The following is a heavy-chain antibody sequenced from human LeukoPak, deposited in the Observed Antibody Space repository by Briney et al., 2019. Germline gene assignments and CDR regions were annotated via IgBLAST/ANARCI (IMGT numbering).Heavy chain of an antibody. J-gene: IGHJ1*01. D-gene: IGHD2-15*01. CDR3: ARLLGYCSGGSCQGYFQH. V-gene: IGHV3-21*01. Sequence: ETLSLTCTVSGYSISSGYYWGWIRQPPGKGLEWVSSISSSSSYIYYADSVKGRFTISRDNAKNSLYLQMNSLRAEDTAVYYCARLLGYCSGGSCQGYFQHWGQGTLVTVSS. CDR2: ISSSSSYI. CDR1: GYSISSGYY.